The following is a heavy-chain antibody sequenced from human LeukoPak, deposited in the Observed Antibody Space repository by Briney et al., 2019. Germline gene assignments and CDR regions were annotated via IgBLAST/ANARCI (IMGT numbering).Heavy chain of an antibody. J-gene: IGHJ5*02. V-gene: IGHV1-18*01. Sequence: ASVKVSCKASGYSFTSYAISWVGQAPGQGLEWMGWISTYNGNTNYAQKFQGRVTMTTDTSTSTAYMELRSLRSDDTAVYYCARAYYDFWSGYSSLADLDPWGQGTLVTVSS. CDR2: ISTYNGNT. D-gene: IGHD3-3*01. CDR1: GYSFTSYA. CDR3: ARAYYDFWSGYSSLADLDP.